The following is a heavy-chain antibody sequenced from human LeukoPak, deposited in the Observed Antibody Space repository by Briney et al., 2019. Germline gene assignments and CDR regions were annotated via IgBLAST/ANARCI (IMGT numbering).Heavy chain of an antibody. D-gene: IGHD1-26*01. CDR1: GGSISSGSYY. CDR2: IYTSGST. Sequence: SQTLSLTCTVSGGSISSGSYYWSWIRQPAGKGLEWIGRIYTSGSTNYNPSLKSRVTISVDTSKNQFSLKLSSVTAADTAVYYCARDDYYSGTSGDYWGQGTLVTVSS. V-gene: IGHV4-61*02. J-gene: IGHJ4*02. CDR3: ARDDYYSGTSGDY.